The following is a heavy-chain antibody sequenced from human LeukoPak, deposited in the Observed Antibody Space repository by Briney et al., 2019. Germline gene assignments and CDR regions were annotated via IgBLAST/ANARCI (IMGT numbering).Heavy chain of an antibody. D-gene: IGHD1-1*01. Sequence: SETLSLTCTVPGGSISSSSYYWGWIRQPPGKGLEWIGSIYYSGSTYYNPSLKSRVTISVDTSKNQFSLKLSSVTAADTAVYYCTLEPRGNYYYYMDVWGKGTTVTVSS. CDR3: TLEPRGNYYYYMDV. CDR2: IYYSGST. V-gene: IGHV4-39*01. J-gene: IGHJ6*03. CDR1: GGSISSSSYY.